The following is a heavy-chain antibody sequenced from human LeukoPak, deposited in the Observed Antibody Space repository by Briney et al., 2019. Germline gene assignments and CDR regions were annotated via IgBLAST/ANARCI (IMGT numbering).Heavy chain of an antibody. CDR2: ITSSSSDI. Sequence: GGSLRLSCVASEFVFSSHAMIWVRQAPGKGLEWISTITSSSSDIFYADSVRGRFTISRDNANNALHLQMNSLRAEDTAVYYCARVFWETVDTGYYSDFWGQGTLVTVSS. CDR3: ARVFWETVDTGYYSDF. D-gene: IGHD3-22*01. J-gene: IGHJ4*02. V-gene: IGHV3-21*01. CDR1: EFVFSSHA.